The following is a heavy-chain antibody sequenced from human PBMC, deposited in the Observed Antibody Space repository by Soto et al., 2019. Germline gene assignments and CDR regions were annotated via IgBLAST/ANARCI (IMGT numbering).Heavy chain of an antibody. CDR3: ARAQGSSTSLEIYYSYYYGMDV. CDR2: IIPISGTA. Sequence: QVQLVQSGAEVKKPGSSVKVSCKASGGTFSSYAISWVRQAPGQGLEWMGGIIPISGTANYAQKFQGRVTITADESTSTAYMELSRLRSEDTAVYYGARAQGSSTSLEIYYSYYYGMDVWGQGTTVTVSS. J-gene: IGHJ6*02. V-gene: IGHV1-69*01. D-gene: IGHD2-2*01. CDR1: GGTFSSYA.